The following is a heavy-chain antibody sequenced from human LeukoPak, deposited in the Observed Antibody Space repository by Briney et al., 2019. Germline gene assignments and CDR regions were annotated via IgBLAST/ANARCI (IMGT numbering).Heavy chain of an antibody. V-gene: IGHV4-30-2*01. CDR2: MYHSGGT. Sequence: PSQTLSLTCAVSGGSISSGGYSWSWIRQPPGKGLEWIGYMYHSGGTYYNPSLKSRVTISVDRSKNQFSLELRSVTAADTAVYCCARAAPYGSGRNWFDPWGQGTLVTVSS. J-gene: IGHJ5*02. CDR3: ARAAPYGSGRNWFDP. CDR1: GGSISSGGYS. D-gene: IGHD3-10*01.